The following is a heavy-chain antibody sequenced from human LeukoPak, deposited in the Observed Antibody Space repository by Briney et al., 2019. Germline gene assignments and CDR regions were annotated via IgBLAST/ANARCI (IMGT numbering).Heavy chain of an antibody. D-gene: IGHD3-10*01. CDR3: ARSRGRGDCDY. CDR1: GGSISSYY. Sequence: SETLSLTCTVSGGSISSYYWSWIRQPPGKGLEWIGYTYYSGSTNYNPSLKSRVTISVDTSKNQFSLKLSSVTAADTAVYYCARSRGRGDCDYWGQGTLVTVSS. V-gene: IGHV4-59*08. J-gene: IGHJ4*02. CDR2: TYYSGST.